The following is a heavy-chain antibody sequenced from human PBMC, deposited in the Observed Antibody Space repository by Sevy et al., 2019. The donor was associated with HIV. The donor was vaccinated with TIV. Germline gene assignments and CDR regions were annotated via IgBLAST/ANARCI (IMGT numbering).Heavy chain of an antibody. V-gene: IGHV3-30*09. Sequence: GSLKPSCAASGFSISPYSFPWVRQAPGQGLEWVALLSFDGSTRYYADSAKGRFAISKDNSKNTLYLQMNSLRIEDTAIYYCARDAGYSTGWYAGYWGQGTLVTVSS. CDR2: LSFDGSTR. CDR1: GFSISPYS. D-gene: IGHD6-19*01. J-gene: IGHJ4*02. CDR3: ARDAGYSTGWYAGY.